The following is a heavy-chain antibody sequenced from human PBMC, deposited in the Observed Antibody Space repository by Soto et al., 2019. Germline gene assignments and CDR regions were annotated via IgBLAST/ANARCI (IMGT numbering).Heavy chain of an antibody. Sequence: GESLKISCNGSGYSFTSYWIGWVGQMPGKGLEWMGIIYPGDSDTRYSPSFQGQVTISADKSISTAYLQWSSLKASDTAMYYCARPHYYGSGSIDAFDIWGQGTMVT. CDR1: GYSFTSYW. V-gene: IGHV5-51*01. D-gene: IGHD3-10*01. J-gene: IGHJ3*02. CDR3: ARPHYYGSGSIDAFDI. CDR2: IYPGDSDT.